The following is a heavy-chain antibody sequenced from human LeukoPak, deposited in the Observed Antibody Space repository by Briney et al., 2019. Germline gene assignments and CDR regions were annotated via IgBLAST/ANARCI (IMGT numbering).Heavy chain of an antibody. CDR2: IYYRGST. D-gene: IGHD3-22*01. V-gene: IGHV4-59*01. J-gene: IGHJ4*02. CDR3: ARLSGYSSGHYYSDY. CDR1: GGSISSDY. Sequence: PSETLSLTCAVSGGSISSDYWSWIRQPPGKGLEWIGYIYYRGSTNYNPSLKSRVTISVDTSKNQFSLKLSSVTAADTAVYYCARLSGYSSGHYYSDYWGQGTLVTVSS.